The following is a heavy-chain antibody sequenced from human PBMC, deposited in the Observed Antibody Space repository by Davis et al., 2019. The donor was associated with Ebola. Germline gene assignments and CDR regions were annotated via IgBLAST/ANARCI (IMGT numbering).Heavy chain of an antibody. J-gene: IGHJ6*02. CDR3: TTDQGNWAWPYLYGLDV. D-gene: IGHD7-27*01. Sequence: GGSLRLSCAASGFTFSNAWMSWVRQAPGKGLEWVGRVKRKTDGESTDYAAPVKGRFTISRDDSKNTLFLQMNRLKTEDTALYYCTTDQGNWAWPYLYGLDVWGQGTTVTVSS. V-gene: IGHV3-15*01. CDR1: GFTFSNAW. CDR2: VKRKTDGEST.